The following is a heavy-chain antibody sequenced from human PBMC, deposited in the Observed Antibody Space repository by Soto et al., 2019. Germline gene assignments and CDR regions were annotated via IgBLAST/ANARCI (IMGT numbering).Heavy chain of an antibody. CDR1: AGFFSGYY. J-gene: IGHJ5*02. CDR3: AREGTYYDFWSGPNWFDP. CDR2: VNHRGST. D-gene: IGHD3-3*01. Sequence: SGTLSLTCAVHAGFFSGYYWSWIRQPPGKGLAWIGEVNHRGSTNYTPSVKSRVTISVDPSKNQFSLKLSSVTVADTAVYYCAREGTYYDFWSGPNWFDPWGQGTLVTVSS. V-gene: IGHV4-34*01.